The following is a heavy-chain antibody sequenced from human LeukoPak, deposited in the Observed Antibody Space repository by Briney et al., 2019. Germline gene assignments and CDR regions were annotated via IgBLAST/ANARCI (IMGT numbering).Heavy chain of an antibody. J-gene: IGHJ1*01. CDR2: MHPNSGNT. CDR3: ARRVGSGWPVQH. Sequence: ASVKVSRKSSVYTYSSYDINGLRQPPGQGREWMGWMHPNSGNTGYPQKFQGRLNMPRNTSISTAYVELSSLRSEDIAVYYCARRVGSGWPVQHWGQGTLVTVSS. V-gene: IGHV1-8*01. D-gene: IGHD6-19*01. CDR1: VYTYSSYD.